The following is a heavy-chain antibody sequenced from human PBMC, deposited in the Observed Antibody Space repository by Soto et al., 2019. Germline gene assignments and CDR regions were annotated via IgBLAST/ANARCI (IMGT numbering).Heavy chain of an antibody. D-gene: IGHD5-12*01. CDR2: IFWDDDK. V-gene: IGHV2-5*02. Sequence: QITLKESGPTLVKPTQTLTLTCTFSGFSLSTRGVGVAWIRQPPGKALEWLALIFWDDDKWYSPSLKNRLTTTXDXXKTQVVLSMTNMDPVDTATYYCALRPRGYAYYFAYWGQGTLVTVSS. CDR1: GFSLSTRGVG. J-gene: IGHJ4*02. CDR3: ALRPRGYAYYFAY.